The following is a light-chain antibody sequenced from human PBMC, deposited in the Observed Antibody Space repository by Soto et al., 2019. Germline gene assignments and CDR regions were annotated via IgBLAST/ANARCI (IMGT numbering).Light chain of an antibody. J-gene: IGKJ1*01. CDR3: QRYDRSPWT. V-gene: IGKV3-20*01. Sequence: IALTQSPGTLSLSPGERATLSCRASQSLSSNYLAWYQQKSGQAPRLLIYDAVTRATGIPDRFSGSGSGTDFTLTISRLEPEDSAVYYCQRYDRSPWTFGQGTKVEIK. CDR2: DAV. CDR1: QSLSSNY.